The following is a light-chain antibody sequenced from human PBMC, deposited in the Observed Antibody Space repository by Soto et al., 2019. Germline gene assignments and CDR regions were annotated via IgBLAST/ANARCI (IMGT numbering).Light chain of an antibody. CDR3: QQYGSSQFT. J-gene: IGKJ3*01. CDR2: GAS. CDR1: QSVSSSY. Sequence: EIVLTQSPGTLSLSPGERATLSCRASQSVSSSYLAWYQQKPGQAPRLLIYGASSRATGIPDRFSGSGSGTDFTLTISRLEPEDFSVYYCQQYGSSQFTFGPGTTVHIK. V-gene: IGKV3-20*01.